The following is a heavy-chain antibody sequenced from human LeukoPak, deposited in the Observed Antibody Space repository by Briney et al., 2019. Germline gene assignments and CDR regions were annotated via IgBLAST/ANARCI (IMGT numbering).Heavy chain of an antibody. CDR2: ISSSSSYI. Sequence: GGSLRLSCAASGFTFSSYSMNWVRQAPGKGLEWVSSISSSSSYIYYADSVKGRFTISRDNAKNSLYLQMNSLRAEDTAVYYCAKDRLRGVIFDAFDIWGQGTMVTVSS. V-gene: IGHV3-21*01. CDR3: AKDRLRGVIFDAFDI. J-gene: IGHJ3*02. CDR1: GFTFSSYS. D-gene: IGHD3-10*01.